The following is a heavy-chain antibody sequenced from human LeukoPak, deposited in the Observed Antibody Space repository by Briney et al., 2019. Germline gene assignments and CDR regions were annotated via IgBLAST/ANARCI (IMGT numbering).Heavy chain of an antibody. CDR3: ARGHYDYVWGSYRFPKKFDY. Sequence: SETLSLTCAVYGGSFSGYYWSWIRQPPGKGLEWIGEINHSGSTNYNPSLKSRVTISVDTSKNQFSLKLSSVTAADTAVYYCARGHYDYVWGSYRFPKKFDYWGQGTLATVSS. CDR1: GGSFSGYY. CDR2: INHSGST. V-gene: IGHV4-34*01. J-gene: IGHJ4*02. D-gene: IGHD3-16*02.